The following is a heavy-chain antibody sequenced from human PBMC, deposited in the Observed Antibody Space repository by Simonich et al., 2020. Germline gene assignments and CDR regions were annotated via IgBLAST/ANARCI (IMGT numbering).Heavy chain of an antibody. CDR3: ARVGYSNYYYYGMDV. Sequence: QVQLQESGPGLVKPSETLSLTCAVSGYSISSGYYWGWIRQPPGKGLEWIGSIYHSGSTYYNPSRKIRVTISVDTSKNQFSLKLSSVTAADTAVYYCARVGYSNYYYYGMDVWGQGTTVTVSS. D-gene: IGHD6-13*01. V-gene: IGHV4-38-2*01. CDR2: IYHSGST. CDR1: GYSISSGYY. J-gene: IGHJ6*02.